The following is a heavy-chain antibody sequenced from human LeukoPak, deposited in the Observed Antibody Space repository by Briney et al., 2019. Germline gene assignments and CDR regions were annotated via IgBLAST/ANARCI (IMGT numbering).Heavy chain of an antibody. CDR1: GGSFSGYY. D-gene: IGHD6-19*01. Sequence: PSETLSLTCAVYGGSFSGYYWSWIRQPPGKGLEWIGEINHSGSTNYNPSLKSRVTISVDTSKNQFSLELSSVTAADTAVYYCARVVAVAGPSDYYYYGMDVWGQGTTVTVSS. CDR3: ARVVAVAGPSDYYYYGMDV. J-gene: IGHJ6*02. V-gene: IGHV4-34*01. CDR2: INHSGST.